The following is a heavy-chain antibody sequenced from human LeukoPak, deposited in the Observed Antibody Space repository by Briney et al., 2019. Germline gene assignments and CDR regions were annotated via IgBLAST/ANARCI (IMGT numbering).Heavy chain of an antibody. CDR2: ISSSSSYT. Sequence: GGSLRLSCAASGFTFSDYYMSWIRQAPGKGLEWVSYISSSSSYTNYADSVKGRSTISRDNAKNSLYLQMNSLRAEDTAVYYCARHTSRHYDFWSGLIRTPDAFDIWGQGTMVTVSS. J-gene: IGHJ3*02. D-gene: IGHD3-3*01. V-gene: IGHV3-11*06. CDR1: GFTFSDYY. CDR3: ARHTSRHYDFWSGLIRTPDAFDI.